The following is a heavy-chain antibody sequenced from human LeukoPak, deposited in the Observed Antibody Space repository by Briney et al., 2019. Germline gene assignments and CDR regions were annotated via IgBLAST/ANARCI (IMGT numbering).Heavy chain of an antibody. V-gene: IGHV4-59*01. CDR1: GGSISRYY. J-gene: IGHJ4*02. CDR2: IYYSGST. D-gene: IGHD5-24*01. Sequence: SETLSLTCTVSGGSISRYYWSWIRQPPGKGLEWIGYIYYSGSTNYNPSLKSRVTISVDTSKNQFSLKLSSVTAADTAVYYCARGMGRFGEMATMNIDYWGQGTLVTVSS. CDR3: ARGMGRFGEMATMNIDY.